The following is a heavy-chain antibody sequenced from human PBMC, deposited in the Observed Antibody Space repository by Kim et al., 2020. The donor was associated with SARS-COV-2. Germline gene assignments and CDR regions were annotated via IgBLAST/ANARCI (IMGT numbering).Heavy chain of an antibody. D-gene: IGHD3-16*01. Sequence: GGSLRLSCAASGFTFSSYWMSWVRQAPGKGLERVASIKQDASVISYVDSVRGRFTISRDNAKNSLSLQMDSLRAEDTALYFCARPYRGGSFDILGQGTMVTVSS. J-gene: IGHJ3*02. V-gene: IGHV3-7*01. CDR1: GFTFSSYW. CDR3: ARPYRGGSFDI. CDR2: IKQDASVI.